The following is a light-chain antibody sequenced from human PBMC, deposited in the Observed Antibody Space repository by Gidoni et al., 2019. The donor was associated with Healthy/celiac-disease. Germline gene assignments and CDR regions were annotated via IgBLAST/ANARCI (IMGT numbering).Light chain of an antibody. V-gene: IGKV2-28*01. J-gene: IGKJ1*01. CDR2: LGS. Sequence: DIVMTQYPLSLPVTPGEPASLSCRSSQSLLQSNGYNYWDWYLQKPGQSPQLLIYLGSNRASGVPDRFRGSGSGTDFTLKISRVEAEDVGVYYCMQALQTPPWTFGQGTKVEIK. CDR1: QSLLQSNGYNY. CDR3: MQALQTPPWT.